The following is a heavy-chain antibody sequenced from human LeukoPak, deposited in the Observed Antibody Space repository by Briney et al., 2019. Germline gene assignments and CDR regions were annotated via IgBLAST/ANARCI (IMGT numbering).Heavy chain of an antibody. CDR1: GFTVSSNY. CDR2: IYSGGSR. D-gene: IGHD3-16*02. CDR3: ARDRRGRLGELSLAHFDY. J-gene: IGHJ4*02. V-gene: IGHV3-53*01. Sequence: GGSLRLSCAASGFTVSSNYMSWVRQAPGKGLEWVSVIYSGGSRYYADSVKGRFTISRDNSKNTLYLLMNSLRAEDTAVYYCARDRRGRLGELSLAHFDYWGQGTLVTVSS.